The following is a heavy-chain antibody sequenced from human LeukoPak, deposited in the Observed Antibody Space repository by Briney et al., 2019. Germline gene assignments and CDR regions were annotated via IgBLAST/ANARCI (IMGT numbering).Heavy chain of an antibody. CDR2: IYSDGST. D-gene: IGHD4-11*01. V-gene: IGHV3-53*01. CDR3: ASSTCPTMTTVISGSDAFDI. CDR1: GFTVSSNY. Sequence: GGSLRLSCAASGFTVSSNYMSWVRQAPGKGLEWVSVIYSDGSTYYADSVKGRFTISRDNSKNTLYLQMNSLRAEDTAVYYCASSTCPTMTTVISGSDAFDIWGQGTMVTVSS. J-gene: IGHJ3*02.